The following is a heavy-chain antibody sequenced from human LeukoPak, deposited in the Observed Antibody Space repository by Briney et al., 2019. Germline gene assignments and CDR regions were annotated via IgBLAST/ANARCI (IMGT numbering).Heavy chain of an antibody. V-gene: IGHV4-39*01. Sequence: SETLSLTCTVSGGSISSSNYYWDWIRQPPGKGLEWIGNIYYSGSAYYNPSLKSRVTISVDTSKNQFSLKLSSVTAADTAVYYCATLLGNSGSGSYFDYWGQGTLVTVSS. CDR1: GGSISSSNYY. CDR3: ATLLGNSGSGSYFDY. J-gene: IGHJ4*02. D-gene: IGHD3-10*01. CDR2: IYYSGSA.